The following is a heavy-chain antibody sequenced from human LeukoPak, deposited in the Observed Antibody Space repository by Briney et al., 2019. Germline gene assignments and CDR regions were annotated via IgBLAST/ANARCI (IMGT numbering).Heavy chain of an antibody. V-gene: IGHV3-30*02. CDR1: GFTFSSYG. D-gene: IGHD6-13*01. Sequence: GGSLRLSCAASGFTFSSYGMHWVRQAPGKGLEWVAFIRSDGSIKYYADSVKGRFTVSRDNSKNTLYLQMNSLRTEDTAVYYCAKDPYSSTWNHAFDIWGQGTMVTVSS. CDR3: AKDPYSSTWNHAFDI. J-gene: IGHJ3*02. CDR2: IRSDGSIK.